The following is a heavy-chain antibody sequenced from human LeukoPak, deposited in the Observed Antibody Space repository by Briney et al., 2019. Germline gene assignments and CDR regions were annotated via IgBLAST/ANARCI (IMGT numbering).Heavy chain of an antibody. J-gene: IGHJ4*02. D-gene: IGHD6-13*01. CDR1: GYSISSGYY. Sequence: SETLSLTCTVSGYSISSGYYWGWIRQPPGKGLEWIGSIYHSGSTYYNPSLKSRVTISVDTSKNQFSLKLSSVTAADTAVYYCARPAAAAGPSFDYWGQGTLVTVSS. CDR3: ARPAAAAGPSFDY. CDR2: IYHSGST. V-gene: IGHV4-38-2*02.